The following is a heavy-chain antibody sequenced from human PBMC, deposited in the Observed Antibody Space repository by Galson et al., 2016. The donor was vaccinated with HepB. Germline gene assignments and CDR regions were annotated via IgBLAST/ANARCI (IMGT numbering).Heavy chain of an antibody. D-gene: IGHD2-21*01. CDR2: INVGNGNT. V-gene: IGHV1-3*01. Sequence: SVKVSCKASGFTLTSYAIKWVRQAPGQRLEWMGWINVGNGNTKYSEKFQGRVTITRDTSASTVYMELSSLRSEDTAVYYCARGHDIWVSYPFAIWGQGTRITVAS. CDR3: ARGHDIWVSYPFAI. CDR1: GFTLTSYA. J-gene: IGHJ3*02.